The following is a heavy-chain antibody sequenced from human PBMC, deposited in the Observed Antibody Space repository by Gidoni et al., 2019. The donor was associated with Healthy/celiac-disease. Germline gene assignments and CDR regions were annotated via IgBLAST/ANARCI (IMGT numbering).Heavy chain of an antibody. D-gene: IGHD2-2*01. CDR2: IKSKTDGGTT. CDR3: TTDCRVSTSCFGY. Sequence: EVQLVESGGGLVQPGGSLRLSCAASGFTFRNAWMSWVRQAPGKGLEWVGRIKSKTDGGTTDYAAPVKGRFTISRDDSKNTLYLQMNSLKTEDTAVYYCTTDCRVSTSCFGYWGQGTLVTVSS. V-gene: IGHV3-15*01. CDR1: GFTFRNAW. J-gene: IGHJ4*02.